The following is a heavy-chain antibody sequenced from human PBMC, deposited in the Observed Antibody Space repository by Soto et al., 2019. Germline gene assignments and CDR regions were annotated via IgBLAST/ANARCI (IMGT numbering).Heavy chain of an antibody. CDR3: ARDSPLWFGELYSHYYYGMDV. Sequence: LRLSCAASGFTVSSNYMSWVRQAPGKGLEWVSVIYSGGSTYYADSVKGRFTISRDNSKNTLYLQMNSLRAEDTAVYYCARDSPLWFGELYSHYYYGMDVWGQGTTVTVSS. V-gene: IGHV3-53*01. CDR2: IYSGGST. CDR1: GFTVSSNY. D-gene: IGHD3-10*01. J-gene: IGHJ6*02.